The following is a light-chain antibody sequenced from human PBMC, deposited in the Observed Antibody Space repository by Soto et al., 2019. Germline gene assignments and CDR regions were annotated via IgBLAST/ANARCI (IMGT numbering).Light chain of an antibody. CDR2: AAS. V-gene: IGKV1-39*01. Sequence: DIQMTQSPSSLSASVGDRVTITCRASQSISSYLNWYQQKPGKAPKLLIYAASSLQSRVPSRFSGSGSGTDFTLTISSLQPEDFATYYCQQSYSTPLTFDQGTKVEIK. CDR1: QSISSY. J-gene: IGKJ1*01. CDR3: QQSYSTPLT.